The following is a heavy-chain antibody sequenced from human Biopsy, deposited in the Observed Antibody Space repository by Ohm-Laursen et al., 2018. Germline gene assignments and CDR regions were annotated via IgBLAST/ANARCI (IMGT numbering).Heavy chain of an antibody. CDR3: ATKLTGYFHH. CDR2: NIPILGTG. Sequence: GPSVKVSCKAPGGTFSNYGVNWVRQAPGQGLEWLGGNIPILGTGNYAQKFQDRVTVPADTSTSTATMELRSLRSDDTAVYYCATKLTGYFHHWGQGTLVIVSS. CDR1: GGTFSNYG. J-gene: IGHJ1*01. V-gene: IGHV1-69*06. D-gene: IGHD3-9*01.